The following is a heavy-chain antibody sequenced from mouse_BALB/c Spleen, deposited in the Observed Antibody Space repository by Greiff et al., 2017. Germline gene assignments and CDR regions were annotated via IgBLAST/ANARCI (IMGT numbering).Heavy chain of an antibody. Sequence: EVKLVESGPGLVKPSQSLSLTCTVTGYSITSDYAWNWIRQFPGNKLEWMGYISYSGSTSYNPSLKSRISITRDTSKNQFFLQLNSVTTEDTATYYCARELRLLYAMDYWGQGTSVTVSS. V-gene: IGHV3-2*02. CDR1: GYSITSDYA. CDR2: ISYSGST. D-gene: IGHD1-2*01. CDR3: ARELRLLYAMDY. J-gene: IGHJ4*01.